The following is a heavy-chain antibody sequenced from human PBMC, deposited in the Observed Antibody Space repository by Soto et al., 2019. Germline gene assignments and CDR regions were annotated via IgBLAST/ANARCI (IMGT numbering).Heavy chain of an antibody. Sequence: SVKVSCKASGGTFSSYTISWVRQAPGQGLEWMGRIIPILGIANYAQKFQGRVTITADKSTSTAYMELSSLRSEDTAVYYCARGLINYDILTGYCSGFDYWGQGTLVTVSS. D-gene: IGHD3-9*01. V-gene: IGHV1-69*02. J-gene: IGHJ4*02. CDR2: IIPILGIA. CDR3: ARGLINYDILTGYCSGFDY. CDR1: GGTFSSYT.